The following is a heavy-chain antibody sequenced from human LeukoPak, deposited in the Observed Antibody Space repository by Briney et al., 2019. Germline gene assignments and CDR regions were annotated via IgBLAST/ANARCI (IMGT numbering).Heavy chain of an antibody. CDR1: GFTFSSYS. V-gene: IGHV3-21*01. CDR3: ARGTTNTPFDY. J-gene: IGHJ4*02. CDR2: ISSSSSYI. Sequence: GGSLRLSCAASGFTFSSYSMNWVRRAPGKGLEWVSSISSSSSYIYYADSVKGRFTISRDNAKNSLYLQMNSLRAEDTAVYYCARGTTNTPFDYWGQGTLVTVSS. D-gene: IGHD1-1*01.